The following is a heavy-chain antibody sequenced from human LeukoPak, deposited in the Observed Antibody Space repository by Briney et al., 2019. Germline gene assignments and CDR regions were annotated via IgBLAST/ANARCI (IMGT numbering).Heavy chain of an antibody. V-gene: IGHV1-69*05. CDR2: IIPIFGTA. CDR3: ARGRVDYDFWSGYSD. D-gene: IGHD3-3*01. Sequence: GSSVKVSCKASGGTFSSYAISWVRQAPGQGLEWMGGIIPIFGTANYAQKFQGRVTITTDESTSTANMELSSLRSEDTAVYYCARGRVDYDFWSGYSDWGQGTLVTVSS. J-gene: IGHJ4*02. CDR1: GGTFSSYA.